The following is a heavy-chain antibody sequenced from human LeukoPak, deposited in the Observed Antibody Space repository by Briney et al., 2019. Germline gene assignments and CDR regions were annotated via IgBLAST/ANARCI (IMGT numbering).Heavy chain of an antibody. CDR3: ASTFGVVTRGAFDI. V-gene: IGHV3-69-1*01. Sequence: GGSLRLSCAASGFTFSDYYMSWIRQAPGKGLEWVSYISSSSTIYYSDSVKGRFTISRDNAKNSLYLQMNSLRAEDTAVYYCASTFGVVTRGAFDIWGQGTMVTVSS. CDR2: ISSSSTI. CDR1: GFTFSDYY. D-gene: IGHD3-3*01. J-gene: IGHJ3*02.